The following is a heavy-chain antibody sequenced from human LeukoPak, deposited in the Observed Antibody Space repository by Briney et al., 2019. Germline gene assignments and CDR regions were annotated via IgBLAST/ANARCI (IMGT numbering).Heavy chain of an antibody. CDR3: ARGWFDP. Sequence: GASVKVSCKASGYTFIHYYMHWVRQAPGQGLEWMGWVDPNSGGTSIAQKFQGRVTMTRDTSINTVYMELSRLRSDDTAVYYCARGWFDPWGQGTMVTVSS. CDR2: VDPNSGGT. V-gene: IGHV1-2*02. J-gene: IGHJ5*02. CDR1: GYTFIHYY.